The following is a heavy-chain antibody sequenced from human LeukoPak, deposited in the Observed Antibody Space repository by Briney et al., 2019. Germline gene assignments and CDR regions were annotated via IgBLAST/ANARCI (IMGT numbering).Heavy chain of an antibody. CDR3: ARAKGYTSSYSFDY. Sequence: GGSLRLSCAASGFTFNNYAMNWVRQTPGGRLEWVSFIGIGSGPLLYADSVKGRFTISRDNAKASVYLQMNRLRAEDTAVYYCARAKGYTSSYSFDYWGQGILVTVSS. CDR2: IGIGSGPL. D-gene: IGHD3-10*01. CDR1: GFTFNNYA. J-gene: IGHJ4*02. V-gene: IGHV3-48*04.